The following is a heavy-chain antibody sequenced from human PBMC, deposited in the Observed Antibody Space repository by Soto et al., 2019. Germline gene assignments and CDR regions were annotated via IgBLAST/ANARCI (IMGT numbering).Heavy chain of an antibody. CDR1: GNSCTSYW. Sequence: XESLKISWKCSGNSCTSYWVGLVLQMPGKGLEWMGIIYPGDSDTRYSPSFQGQVTISADKSISTAYLQWSSLKASDTAMYYCARLSGCSSTSCYTHMDVWGQGSTVTVSS. CDR2: IYPGDSDT. D-gene: IGHD2-2*02. V-gene: IGHV5-51*01. CDR3: ARLSGCSSTSCYTHMDV. J-gene: IGHJ6*02.